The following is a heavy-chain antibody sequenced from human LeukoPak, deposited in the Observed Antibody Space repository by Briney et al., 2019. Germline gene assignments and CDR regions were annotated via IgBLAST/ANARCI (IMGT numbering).Heavy chain of an antibody. D-gene: IGHD4-11*01. CDR2: ISGSGGST. CDR3: AKVAYSNSLYYFDY. CDR1: GFPFCSYA. J-gene: IGHJ4*02. V-gene: IGHV3-23*01. Sequence: PGGSLRPSCAASGFPFCSYAMSWVRQAPGKGLEWVSAISGSGGSTYYADSVKGRFTISRDNSKNTLYLQMNSLRAEDTAVYYCAKVAYSNSLYYFDYWGQGTLVTVSS.